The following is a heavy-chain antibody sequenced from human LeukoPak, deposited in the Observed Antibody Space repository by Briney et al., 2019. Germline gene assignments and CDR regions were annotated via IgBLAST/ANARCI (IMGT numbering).Heavy chain of an antibody. CDR3: ARDSYYYDSSGLLALDY. V-gene: IGHV4-38-2*02. CDR1: GYSISSGYY. J-gene: IGHJ4*02. CDR2: IYHSGSP. Sequence: SETLSLTCTVSGYSISSGYYRGWIRQPPGKGLEWIGSIYHSGSPYYNPSLKSRVTISVDTSKNQFSLKLSSVTAADTAVYYYARDSYYYDSSGLLALDYWGQGTLVTVSS. D-gene: IGHD3-22*01.